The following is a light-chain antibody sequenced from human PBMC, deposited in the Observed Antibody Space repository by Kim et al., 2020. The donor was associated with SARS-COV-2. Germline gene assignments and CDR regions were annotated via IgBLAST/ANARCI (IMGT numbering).Light chain of an antibody. V-gene: IGKV1-39*01. Sequence: ASVGDRVTITCRASQSINNYLSWYQQKPGKAPKLLIYAASSLQSGVPSRFSGSGSGTDFTLNISRLQPEDFATYYCQQSYSVPPYTFGQGTKLEI. CDR2: AAS. CDR3: QQSYSVPPYT. CDR1: QSINNY. J-gene: IGKJ2*01.